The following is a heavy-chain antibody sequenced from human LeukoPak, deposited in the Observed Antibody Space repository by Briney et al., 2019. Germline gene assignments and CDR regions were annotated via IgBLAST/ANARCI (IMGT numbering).Heavy chain of an antibody. Sequence: PGESLKISCKGSGYSFTSYWIGWVRQMPGKGLEWMGTIYPGDSDTRYSPSFQGQVTISADKSISTAYLQWSSLKASDTAMYYCARAKAYSSSRYYFDYWGQGTLVTVSS. V-gene: IGHV5-51*01. J-gene: IGHJ4*02. D-gene: IGHD6-13*01. CDR1: GYSFTSYW. CDR2: IYPGDSDT. CDR3: ARAKAYSSSRYYFDY.